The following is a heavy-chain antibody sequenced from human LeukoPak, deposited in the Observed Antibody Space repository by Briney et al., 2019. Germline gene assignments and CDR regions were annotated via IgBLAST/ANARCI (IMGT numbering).Heavy chain of an antibody. D-gene: IGHD5-12*01. Sequence: PGGSLRLSCVASGFTFSSHLMHWVRQVPGKGLVWVSRIDSDGSKTDYADSVKGRFTFSRDNARNTLYLQMNSLRAEDTAVYYCARPYDSNRDHSGYGYWGRGTLVTVSS. CDR3: ARPYDSNRDHSGYGY. V-gene: IGHV3-74*01. J-gene: IGHJ4*02. CDR2: IDSDGSKT. CDR1: GFTFSSHL.